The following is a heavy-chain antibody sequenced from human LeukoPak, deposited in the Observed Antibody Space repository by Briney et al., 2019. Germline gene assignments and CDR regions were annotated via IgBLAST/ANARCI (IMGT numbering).Heavy chain of an antibody. J-gene: IGHJ5*02. CDR2: IYHSGST. V-gene: IGHV4-30-2*01. Sequence: PSETLSLTCTVSGGSISSGGYYWSWIRQPPGKGLEWIGYIYHSGSTYYNPSLKSRVTISVDRSKSQFSLKLSSVTAADTAVYYCARVPIVVVPAAIAAINNWFDPWGQGTLVTVSS. CDR1: GGSISSGGYY. CDR3: ARVPIVVVPAAIAAINNWFDP. D-gene: IGHD2-2*02.